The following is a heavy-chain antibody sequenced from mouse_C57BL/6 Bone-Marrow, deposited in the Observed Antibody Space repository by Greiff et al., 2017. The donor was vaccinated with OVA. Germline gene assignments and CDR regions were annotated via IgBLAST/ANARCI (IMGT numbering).Heavy chain of an antibody. CDR3: ARRYYGSSYD. CDR1: GYTFTSYG. Sequence: LQQSGAELAKPGASVKLSCKASGYTFTSYGISWVKQRTGQGLEWIGEIYPRSGNTYFNEKFKGKATLTADKSSSTAYMELRSLTSEDSAVYFCARRYYGSSYDWGQGTTLTVSS. CDR2: IYPRSGNT. D-gene: IGHD1-1*01. J-gene: IGHJ2*01. V-gene: IGHV1-81*01.